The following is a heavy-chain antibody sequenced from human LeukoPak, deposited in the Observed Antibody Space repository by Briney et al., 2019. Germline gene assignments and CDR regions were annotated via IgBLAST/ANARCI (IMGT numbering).Heavy chain of an antibody. Sequence: GGSLRLSCAASGFSFSVYEMHWVRQAPGRGLEWIADISGSDTSTYYADSVKGRFTISRDNAKNSLYLQMNRLRVEDPAVYYSTTLTVASNFDYWGQGTLVTVSS. CDR2: ISGSDTST. J-gene: IGHJ4*02. V-gene: IGHV3-48*03. CDR1: GFSFSVYE. CDR3: TTLTVASNFDY. D-gene: IGHD6-19*01.